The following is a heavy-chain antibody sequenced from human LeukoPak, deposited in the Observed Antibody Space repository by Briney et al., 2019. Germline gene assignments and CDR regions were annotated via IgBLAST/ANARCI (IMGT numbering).Heavy chain of an antibody. CDR3: ARDQNWNYGMDV. CDR1: GFTFSSYW. D-gene: IGHD1-1*01. V-gene: IGHV3-74*01. Sequence: GGSLRLSCAASGFTFSSYWMHWVRQAPGKGLVWASRINSDGSSTSYADSVKGRFTISRDNAKNTLYLQMNSLRAEDTAVYYCARDQNWNYGMDVWGKGTTVTVSS. CDR2: INSDGSST. J-gene: IGHJ6*04.